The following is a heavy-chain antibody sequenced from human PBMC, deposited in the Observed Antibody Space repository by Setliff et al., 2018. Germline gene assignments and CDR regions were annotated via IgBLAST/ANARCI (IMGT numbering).Heavy chain of an antibody. CDR2: LYDSGNT. J-gene: IGHJ4*02. Sequence: NPSETLSLTCTVSGGSISTYYWGWIRQPPGKGLEWIGTLYDSGNTYYNPSLKSRVTISVDTSKNQLSLKLNTVTAADTAVYYCASCRYQVPYDYWGQGTLVTVSS. D-gene: IGHD2-2*01. CDR3: ASCRYQVPYDY. CDR1: GGSISTYY. V-gene: IGHV4-39*01.